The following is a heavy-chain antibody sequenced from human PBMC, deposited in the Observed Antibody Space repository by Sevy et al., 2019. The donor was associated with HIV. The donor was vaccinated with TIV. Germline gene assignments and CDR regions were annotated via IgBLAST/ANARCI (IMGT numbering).Heavy chain of an antibody. CDR2: IIPIFGTA. V-gene: IGHV1-69*13. J-gene: IGHJ4*02. D-gene: IGHD6-19*01. Sequence: ASVKVSCKAYGGTFSSYAISWVRQAPGQGLEWMGGIIPIFGTANYAQKFQGRVTITADESTSTAYMELSSLRSEDTAVYYCARAGGSGWYRGYYFDYWGQGTLVTVSS. CDR3: ARAGGSGWYRGYYFDY. CDR1: GGTFSSYA.